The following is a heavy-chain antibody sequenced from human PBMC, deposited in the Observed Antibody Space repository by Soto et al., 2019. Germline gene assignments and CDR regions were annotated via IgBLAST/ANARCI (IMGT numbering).Heavy chain of an antibody. CDR2: IYDSGST. J-gene: IGHJ4*02. Sequence: SETLSLTCTVSGGSISSSYLSWIRQPPGKGLEWIGYIYDSGSTYYNSSLKSRVTISVDTSKNQFSLKLSSVTAADTALYYCARFGRGRFDSWGQGTLVTVSS. CDR1: GGSISSSY. CDR3: ARFGRGRFDS. D-gene: IGHD3-16*01. V-gene: IGHV4-59*08.